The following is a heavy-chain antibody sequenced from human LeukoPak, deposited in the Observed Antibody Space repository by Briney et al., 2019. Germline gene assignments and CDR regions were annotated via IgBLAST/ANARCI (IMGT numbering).Heavy chain of an antibody. CDR1: GGSIRSYY. Sequence: PSETLSLTCTVSGGSIRSYYWSWIRQPPGKGLEWIGYISDSWRANYNPSLESRVTISVDTSKNQVSLKLNSVTAADTAIYYCARHSGIGLDSWGQGTLVAVSS. D-gene: IGHD3-10*01. CDR2: ISDSWRA. CDR3: ARHSGIGLDS. V-gene: IGHV4-59*08. J-gene: IGHJ4*02.